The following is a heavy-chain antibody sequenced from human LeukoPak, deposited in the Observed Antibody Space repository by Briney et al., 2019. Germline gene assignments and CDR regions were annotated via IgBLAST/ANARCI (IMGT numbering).Heavy chain of an antibody. CDR3: AVYGGNSGY. D-gene: IGHD4-23*01. V-gene: IGHV4-39*07. J-gene: IGHJ4*02. Sequence: SETLSLTCTVSGGSIKTSPYYWVWIRQTPGKGLEWIGEINHSGSTNYNPSLKSRVTISVDTSKNQFSLKLSSVTAADTAVYYCAVYGGNSGYWGQGTLVTVSS. CDR2: INHSGST. CDR1: GGSIKTSPYY.